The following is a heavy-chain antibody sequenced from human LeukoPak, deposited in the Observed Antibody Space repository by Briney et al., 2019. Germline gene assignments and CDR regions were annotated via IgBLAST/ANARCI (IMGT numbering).Heavy chain of an antibody. J-gene: IGHJ4*02. Sequence: TSETLSLTCTVSGGSISSTNYFWGWIRQPPGKGLEWLESFYYVGSTYYNSSLKSRVTLPVDTSKSQFSLKLNSVTAADTAVYYCARGDMTGTNFDFWGQGTLVTVSS. CDR3: ARGDMTGTNFDF. CDR2: FYYVGST. V-gene: IGHV4-39*01. CDR1: GGSISSTNYF. D-gene: IGHD1-7*01.